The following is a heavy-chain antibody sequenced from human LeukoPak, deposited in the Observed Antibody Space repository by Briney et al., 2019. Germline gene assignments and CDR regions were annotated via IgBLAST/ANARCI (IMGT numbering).Heavy chain of an antibody. CDR2: INWNGGST. J-gene: IGHJ4*02. CDR3: ARVGAYGDLYYFDY. D-gene: IGHD4-17*01. CDR1: GFTVSSNY. V-gene: IGHV3-20*01. Sequence: PGGSLRLSCAASGFTVSSNYMSWVRQAPGKGLEWVSGINWNGGSTGYADSVKGRFTISRDNAKNSLYLQMNSLRAEDTALYHCARVGAYGDLYYFDYWGQGTLVTVSS.